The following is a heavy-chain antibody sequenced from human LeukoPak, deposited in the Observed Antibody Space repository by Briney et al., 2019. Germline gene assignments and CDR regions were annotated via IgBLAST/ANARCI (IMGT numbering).Heavy chain of an antibody. Sequence: GGSLRLSCAASGFTSSSYAMHWVRQAPGKGLEWVAVISYDGSNKYYADSVKGRFTISRDNSKNTLYLQMNSLRAEDTAVYYCARDYCSGGSCPIDSWGQGTLVTVSS. CDR1: GFTSSSYA. J-gene: IGHJ4*02. V-gene: IGHV3-30-3*01. CDR3: ARDYCSGGSCPIDS. D-gene: IGHD2-15*01. CDR2: ISYDGSNK.